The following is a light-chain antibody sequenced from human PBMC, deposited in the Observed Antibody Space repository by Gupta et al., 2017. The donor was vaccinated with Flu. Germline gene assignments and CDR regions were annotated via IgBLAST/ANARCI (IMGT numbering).Light chain of an antibody. J-gene: IGKJ5*01. V-gene: IGKV3-15*01. CDR3: QQYDNWPPIT. CDR1: QSVNSN. Sequence: ATLSVSPGERATLSCRASQSVNSNLAWYQQKPGQAPRLLFYGAATRATGIPARFSGSGSGTEFTLTISSLQSEDVAIYYCQQYDNWPPITFGQGTRLEIK. CDR2: GAA.